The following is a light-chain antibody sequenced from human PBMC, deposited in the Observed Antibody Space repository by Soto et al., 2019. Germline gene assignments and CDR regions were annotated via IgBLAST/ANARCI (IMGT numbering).Light chain of an antibody. V-gene: IGKV3-11*01. Sequence: EWTQSPVTLKLSPGERATLSCRARQSFRGLLAWYQQKPGQAPRLLIYDAYNRATGIPPRFSGSGSGTDFTLTISSLEPEDSAVYYCQQRHMWLITFGHVGLLEIK. CDR2: DAY. CDR1: QSFRGL. CDR3: QQRHMWLIT. J-gene: IGKJ5*01.